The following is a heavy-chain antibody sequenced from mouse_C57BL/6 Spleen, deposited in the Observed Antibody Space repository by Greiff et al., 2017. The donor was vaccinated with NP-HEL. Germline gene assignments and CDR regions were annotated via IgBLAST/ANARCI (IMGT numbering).Heavy chain of an antibody. CDR2: IYPRDGST. V-gene: IGHV1-85*01. J-gene: IGHJ2*01. D-gene: IGHD1-1*01. CDR3: ARVYYYGSSQYYFDY. CDR1: GYTFTSYD. Sequence: QVQLQQSGPELVKPGASVKLSCKASGYTFTSYDINWVKQRPGQGLEWIGWIYPRDGSTKYNEKFKGKATLTVDTSSSTAYMELHSLTSEDSAVYFCARVYYYGSSQYYFDYWGQGTTLTVSP.